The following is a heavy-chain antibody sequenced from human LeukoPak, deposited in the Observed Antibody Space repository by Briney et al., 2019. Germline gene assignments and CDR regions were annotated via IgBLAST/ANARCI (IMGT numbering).Heavy chain of an antibody. CDR3: ARHRGYSSSWFTNWFDP. Sequence: SETLSLTCAVYGGSFSGYYWSWIRQPPGKGLEWIGEINHSGSTNYNPSLKSRVTISVDTSKNQFSLKLSSVTAADTAVYYCARHRGYSSSWFTNWFDPWGQGTLVTVSS. V-gene: IGHV4-34*01. J-gene: IGHJ5*02. CDR2: INHSGST. CDR1: GGSFSGYY. D-gene: IGHD6-13*01.